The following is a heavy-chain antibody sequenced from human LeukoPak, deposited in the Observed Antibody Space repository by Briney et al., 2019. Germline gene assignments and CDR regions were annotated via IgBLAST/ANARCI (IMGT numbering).Heavy chain of an antibody. CDR2: IYTSGST. J-gene: IGHJ4*02. CDR3: ARDLDCGSTSCYPPY. V-gene: IGHV4-4*07. CDR1: GGSISSYY. Sequence: SETLSLTCTVSGGSISSYYWSWIRQPAGKGLERIGRIYTSGSTDYNPSLKSRVTISVDKSKNQFSLRLSSVTAADTAVYYCARDLDCGSTSCYPPYWGQGTLVTVSS. D-gene: IGHD2-2*01.